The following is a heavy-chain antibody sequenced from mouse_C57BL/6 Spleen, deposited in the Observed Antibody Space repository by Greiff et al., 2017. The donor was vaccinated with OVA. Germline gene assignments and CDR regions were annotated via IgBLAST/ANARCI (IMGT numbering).Heavy chain of an antibody. CDR1: GFTFSDAW. CDR2: IRNKANNHAT. V-gene: IGHV6-6*01. D-gene: IGHD2-2*01. Sequence: EVQVVESGGGLVQPGGSMKLSCAASGFTFSDAWMDWVRQSPEKGLEWVAEIRNKANNHATYYAESVKGRFTISRDDSKSSVYLQMNSLRAEDTGIYYCTPIYYGYAWFAYWGQGTLVTVSA. J-gene: IGHJ3*01. CDR3: TPIYYGYAWFAY.